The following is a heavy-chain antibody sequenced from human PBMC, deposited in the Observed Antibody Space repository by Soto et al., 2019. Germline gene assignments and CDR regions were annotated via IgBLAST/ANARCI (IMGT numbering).Heavy chain of an antibody. Sequence: PSETLSLTCTVSGGSISSYYWSWIRQPPGKGLEWIGYIYYSGSTNYIPSLKSRVTISVDTSKNQFSLKLSSVTSADTAVYYCARVWGGAFDIWGQGTMVTVS. CDR3: ARVWGGAFDI. CDR1: GGSISSYY. D-gene: IGHD3-10*01. CDR2: IYYSGST. J-gene: IGHJ3*02. V-gene: IGHV4-59*01.